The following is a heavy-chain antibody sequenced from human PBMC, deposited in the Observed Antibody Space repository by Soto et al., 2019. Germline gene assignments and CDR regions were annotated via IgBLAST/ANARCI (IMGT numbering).Heavy chain of an antibody. J-gene: IGHJ6*03. D-gene: IGHD6-13*01. CDR2: MNPNSGNT. CDR3: ARYRAAAGPYYYYYYMDV. Sequence: ASVKVSCKASGYTFTSYDINWVRQATGQGLEWMGWMNPNSGNTGYAQKFQGRVTMTRNTSISTAYMELSSLRSKDTAVYYCARYRAAAGPYYYYYYMDVWGKGTTVTVSS. V-gene: IGHV1-8*01. CDR1: GYTFTSYD.